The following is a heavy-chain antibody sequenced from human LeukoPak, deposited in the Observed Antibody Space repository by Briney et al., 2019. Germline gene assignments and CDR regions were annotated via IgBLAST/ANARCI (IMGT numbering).Heavy chain of an antibody. CDR2: ISTDGGYK. CDR1: GFTFSSFP. Sequence: GGSLRLSCAVSGFTFSSFPFHWVRQAPGKGLEWVAAISTDGGYKYHGDSVKGRFTISRDNPMNTLYLQMNGLRPDDTAVYYCARSLIPGRWYFDLWGRGTRVTVSS. V-gene: IGHV3-30*04. J-gene: IGHJ2*01. CDR3: ARSLIPGRWYFDL. D-gene: IGHD3-16*01.